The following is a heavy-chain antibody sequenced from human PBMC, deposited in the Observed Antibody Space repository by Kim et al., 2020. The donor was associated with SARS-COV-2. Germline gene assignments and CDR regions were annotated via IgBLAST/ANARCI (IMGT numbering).Heavy chain of an antibody. V-gene: IGHV1-2*06. J-gene: IGHJ6*02. CDR2: INPNSGGT. CDR3: ARVGRFGNWNPDYYYGMDV. CDR1: GYTFTGYY. D-gene: IGHD1-1*01. Sequence: ASVKVSCKASGYTFTGYYMHWVRQAPGQGLEWMGRINPNSGGTNYAQKFQGRITMTRDTSISTAYMELSRLRSDDTAVYYCARVGRFGNWNPDYYYGMDVWGQGTTVTVSS.